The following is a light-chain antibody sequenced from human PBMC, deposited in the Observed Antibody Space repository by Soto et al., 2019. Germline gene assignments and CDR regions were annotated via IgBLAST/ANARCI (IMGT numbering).Light chain of an antibody. Sequence: QSALTQPASVSGSPGQAITISCTGTSSDVGGYNYVSWYQQHPGKAPKLMIYEVSNRPSGVSNRFSGSKSGNTASLTISGLQAEDEAAYYCSSYTSSSTLVVFGGGTTVTVL. CDR2: EVS. J-gene: IGLJ2*01. CDR3: SSYTSSSTLVV. V-gene: IGLV2-14*01. CDR1: SSDVGGYNY.